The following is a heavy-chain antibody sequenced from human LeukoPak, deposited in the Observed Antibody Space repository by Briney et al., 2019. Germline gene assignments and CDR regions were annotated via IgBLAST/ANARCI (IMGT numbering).Heavy chain of an antibody. CDR2: IYYSGST. Sequence: PSETLSLTCTVSGGSISSSSYYWGWIRQPPGKGLEWIGSIYYSGSTYYNPSLKSRVTISVDTSKNQFSLKLSSVTAADTAVYYCARHNWEPLGVDYWGQGTLVTVSS. V-gene: IGHV4-39*01. CDR3: ARHNWEPLGVDY. J-gene: IGHJ4*02. CDR1: GGSISSSSYY. D-gene: IGHD1-26*01.